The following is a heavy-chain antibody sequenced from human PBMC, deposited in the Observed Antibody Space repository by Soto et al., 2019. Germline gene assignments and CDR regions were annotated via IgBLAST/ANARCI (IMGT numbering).Heavy chain of an antibody. CDR1: GGSFSGYY. CDR2: INHSGST. J-gene: IGHJ4*02. Sequence: SETLSLTCAVYGGSFSGYYWSWIRQPPGKGLEWIGEINHSGSTNYNPSLKSRVTISVDTSKNQFSLKLSSVTAADTAVYYCARGRRRTYYYDSSGYHKGYYFDYWGQGTLVTVSS. V-gene: IGHV4-34*01. CDR3: ARGRRRTYYYDSSGYHKGYYFDY. D-gene: IGHD3-22*01.